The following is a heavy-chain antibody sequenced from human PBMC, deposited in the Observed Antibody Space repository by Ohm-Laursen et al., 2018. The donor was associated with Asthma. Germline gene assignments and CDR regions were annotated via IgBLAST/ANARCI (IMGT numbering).Heavy chain of an antibody. CDR1: GGSISSGDYY. J-gene: IGHJ4*02. Sequence: SETLSLTCTVSGGSISSGDYYWSWIRQPPGKGLEWIGYIYYSGSTNYNPSLKSRVTISVDTSKNQFSLKLSSVTAADTAVYYCARVLSYYDHSSYYDRIDYWGQGSLVTVSS. CDR3: ARVLSYYDHSSYYDRIDY. V-gene: IGHV4-61*08. CDR2: IYYSGST. D-gene: IGHD3-22*01.